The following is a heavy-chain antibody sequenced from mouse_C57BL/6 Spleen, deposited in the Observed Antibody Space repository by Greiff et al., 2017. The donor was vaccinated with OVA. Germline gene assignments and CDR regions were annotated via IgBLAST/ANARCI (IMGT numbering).Heavy chain of an antibody. J-gene: IGHJ3*02. CDR3: ARTPDGY. Sequence: VQLQQSGPELVKPGASVKISCKASGYTFTDYYMNWVKQSHGKSLEWIGDINPNNGGTSYNQKFKGKATLTVDKSSSTAYMELRSLTSEDSAVYYCARTPDGYWGQGTLVTVSA. V-gene: IGHV1-26*01. CDR2: INPNNGGT. CDR1: GYTFTDYY.